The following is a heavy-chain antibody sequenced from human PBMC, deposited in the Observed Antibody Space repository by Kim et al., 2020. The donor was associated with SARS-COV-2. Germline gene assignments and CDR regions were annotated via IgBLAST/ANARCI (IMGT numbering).Heavy chain of an antibody. CDR3: ARGGVDY. J-gene: IGHJ4*02. CDR2: NSGNT. D-gene: IGHD3-16*01. V-gene: IGHV1-8*01. Sequence: NSGNTGYAQKFQGRVTMTRNTSISTDYMELSSLRSEDTAVYYCARGGVDYWGQGTLVTVSS.